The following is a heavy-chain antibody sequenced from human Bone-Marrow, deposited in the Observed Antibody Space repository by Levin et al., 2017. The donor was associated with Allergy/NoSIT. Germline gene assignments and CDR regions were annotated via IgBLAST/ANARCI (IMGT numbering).Heavy chain of an antibody. Sequence: GESLKISCQVSGYDFTAYWIGWVRQLPGKGLEWMGIIYPHDSDTKYSPSFQGQVTVSADKSISTTYLQWSTLKASDTAIYYCATAIWFGDFSYYFEYWGQGTLVTVSS. D-gene: IGHD3-10*01. CDR3: ATAIWFGDFSYYFEY. J-gene: IGHJ4*02. CDR1: GYDFTAYW. CDR2: IYPHDSDT. V-gene: IGHV5-51*01.